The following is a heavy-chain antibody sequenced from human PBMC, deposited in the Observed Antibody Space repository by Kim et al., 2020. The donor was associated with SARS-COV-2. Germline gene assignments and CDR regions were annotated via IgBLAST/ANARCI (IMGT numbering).Heavy chain of an antibody. CDR2: IIPILGIA. J-gene: IGHJ4*02. CDR1: GGTFSSYT. Sequence: ASVKVSCKASGGTFSSYTISWVRQAPGQGLEWMGRIIPILGIANYAQKFQGRVTITADKSTSTAYMELSSLRSEDTAVYYCASNPGIAAAGLFDYWGQGTLVTVSS. CDR3: ASNPGIAAAGLFDY. V-gene: IGHV1-69*02. D-gene: IGHD6-13*01.